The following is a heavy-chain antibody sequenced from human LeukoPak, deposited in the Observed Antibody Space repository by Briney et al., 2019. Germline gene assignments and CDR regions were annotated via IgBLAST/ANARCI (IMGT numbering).Heavy chain of an antibody. CDR2: IYPGDSDT. V-gene: IGHV5-51*01. D-gene: IGHD3-22*01. CDR1: GYSFTSYW. Sequence: GESLKISCKGSGYSFTSYWIGWVRQMPGKGLEWMGIIYPGDSDTRYSPSFQGQVTISADKSISTAYLQWSSPKASDTAMYYCARHRSTYYYDSSGPDAFDIWGQGTMVTVSS. J-gene: IGHJ3*02. CDR3: ARHRSTYYYDSSGPDAFDI.